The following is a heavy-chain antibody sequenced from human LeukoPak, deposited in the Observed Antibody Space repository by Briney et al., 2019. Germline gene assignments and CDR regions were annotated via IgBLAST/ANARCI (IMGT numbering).Heavy chain of an antibody. CDR2: IKQDGSEK. J-gene: IGHJ4*02. Sequence: GGSLRLSCVVSGFTFSSYWMTWVRQAPGKGLEWVANIKQDGSEKNYVDSVKGRFTISRDNAKNSLYLQMNSLRAEDTAVYYCARDRSPEYWGQGTLVTVSS. D-gene: IGHD6-13*01. CDR1: GFTFSSYW. V-gene: IGHV3-7*01. CDR3: ARDRSPEY.